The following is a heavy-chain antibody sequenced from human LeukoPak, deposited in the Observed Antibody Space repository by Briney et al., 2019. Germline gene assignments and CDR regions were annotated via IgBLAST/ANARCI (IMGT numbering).Heavy chain of an antibody. D-gene: IGHD2-15*01. V-gene: IGHV4-34*01. CDR3: ASDCSGGSCYSAYFDY. J-gene: IGHJ4*02. Sequence: RPSETLSLTCAVYGGSFSGYYWSWIRQPPGKGLEWMGEIKHSGSTNYNPSLKSRVTISVDTSKNQFSLKLSSVTAADTAVYYCASDCSGGSCYSAYFDYWGQGTLVTVSS. CDR2: IKHSGST. CDR1: GGSFSGYY.